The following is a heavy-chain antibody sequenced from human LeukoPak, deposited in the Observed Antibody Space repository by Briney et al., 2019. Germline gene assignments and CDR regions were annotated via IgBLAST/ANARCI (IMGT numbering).Heavy chain of an antibody. D-gene: IGHD5-18*01. CDR2: INHSGST. J-gene: IGHJ4*02. CDR3: ARLASYGPFDY. V-gene: IGHV4-34*01. CDR1: GGSFSGYY. Sequence: PSETLSVTCAVHGGSFSGYYWSWIRQPPRKGLEWIGEINHSGSTNYNPSLKSRVAISVDTSKNQFSLMLSSVTAADTAVYYCARLASYGPFDYWGQGTLVTVSS.